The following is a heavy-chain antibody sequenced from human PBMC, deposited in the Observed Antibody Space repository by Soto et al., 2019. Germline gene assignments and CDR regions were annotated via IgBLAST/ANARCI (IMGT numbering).Heavy chain of an antibody. CDR1: GFTFSSYA. CDR2: ISGSGGST. D-gene: IGHD2-2*01. Sequence: PGGSLRLSCAASGFTFSSYAMSWVRQAPGKGLEWVSAISGSGGSTYYADSVKGRFTISRDNSKNTLYLQMNSLRAEDTAVYYCAKAPGGYCSSTSCSYYYYYGMDVWGQGTTVTVSS. J-gene: IGHJ6*02. V-gene: IGHV3-23*01. CDR3: AKAPGGYCSSTSCSYYYYYGMDV.